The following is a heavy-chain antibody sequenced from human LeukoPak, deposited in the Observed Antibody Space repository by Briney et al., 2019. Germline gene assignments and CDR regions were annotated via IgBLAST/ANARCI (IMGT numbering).Heavy chain of an antibody. Sequence: GGSLRLSCAASGFTFSSYSMNWVRQAPGKGLEWVSSISSSSSYIYYADSVKGRFTISRDNAKNSLYLQMNSLRPEDSAMYYCARDTYYYYDSSGQTDYWGQGTLVTVSS. D-gene: IGHD3-22*01. CDR3: ARDTYYYYDSSGQTDY. V-gene: IGHV3-21*01. J-gene: IGHJ4*02. CDR2: ISSSSSYI. CDR1: GFTFSSYS.